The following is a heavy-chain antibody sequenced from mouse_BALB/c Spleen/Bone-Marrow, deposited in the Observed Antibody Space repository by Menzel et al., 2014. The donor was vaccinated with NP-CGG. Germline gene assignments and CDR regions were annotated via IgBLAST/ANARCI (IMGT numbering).Heavy chain of an antibody. CDR1: GFTFSSFG. V-gene: IGHV5-17*02. CDR2: ISSGSRTI. Sequence: EEKLMESGGGLVQPGGSRKLSCAASGFTFSSFGMHWVRQAPEKGLEWVAYISSGSRTIYYADTVKGRFTISRDNPKNTLFLQMTSLRSEDTAMYYCARNYDFWFGFWGQGTLVTVSA. CDR3: ARNYDFWFGF. J-gene: IGHJ3*01. D-gene: IGHD2-4*01.